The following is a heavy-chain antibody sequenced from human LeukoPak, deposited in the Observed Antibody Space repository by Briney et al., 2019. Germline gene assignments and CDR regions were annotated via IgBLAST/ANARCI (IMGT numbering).Heavy chain of an antibody. CDR3: AKDLRYYYDSSGFDY. J-gene: IGHJ4*02. D-gene: IGHD3-22*01. CDR2: ISYDGSNK. Sequence: GGSLRLSCAASGFTFSSYGMHWVRQAPGKGLGWVAVISYDGSNKYYADSVKGRFTISRDNSKNTLYLQMNSLRAGDTAVYYCAKDLRYYYDSSGFDYSGQGTLATVSS. V-gene: IGHV3-30*18. CDR1: GFTFSSYG.